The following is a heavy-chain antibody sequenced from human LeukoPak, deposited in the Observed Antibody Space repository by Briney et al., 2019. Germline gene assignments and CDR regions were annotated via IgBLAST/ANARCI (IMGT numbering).Heavy chain of an antibody. V-gene: IGHV1-24*01. CDR3: ATEYSSGWYGDAFDI. CDR1: GYTLTELS. Sequence: ASVKVSCKVSGYTLTELSMHWVRQAPGKGLEWMGGFDPEDGETIYAQKFQGRVTMTEDTSTDTAYVELGSLRSEDTAVYYCATEYSSGWYGDAFDIWGQGTMVTVSS. D-gene: IGHD6-19*01. CDR2: FDPEDGET. J-gene: IGHJ3*02.